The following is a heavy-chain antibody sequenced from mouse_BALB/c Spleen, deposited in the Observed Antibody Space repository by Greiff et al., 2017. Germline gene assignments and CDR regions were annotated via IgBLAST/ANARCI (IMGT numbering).Heavy chain of an antibody. CDR1: GFTFTDYY. J-gene: IGHJ4*01. V-gene: IGHV7-3*02. CDR2: IRNKANGYTT. D-gene: IGHD4-1*01. CDR3: ARVTGYAMDY. Sequence: EVQLVESGGGLVQPGGSLRLSCAPSGFTFTDYYMSWVRQPPGKALEWLGFIRNKANGYTTEYSASVKGRFTISRDNSQSILYLQMNTLRAEDSATYYCARVTGYAMDYWGQGTSVTVSS.